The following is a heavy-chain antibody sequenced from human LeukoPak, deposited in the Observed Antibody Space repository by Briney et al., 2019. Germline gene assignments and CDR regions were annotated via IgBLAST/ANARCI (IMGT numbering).Heavy chain of an antibody. J-gene: IGHJ4*02. CDR3: ARGPLVLLWFGAHTH. Sequence: SETLSLTCAVYGGSFSGYHWSWIRQPPGKGLEWIGEINHSGSTNYNPSLKSRVTISVDTSKNQFSLKLSSVTAADTAVYYCARGPLVLLWFGAHTHWGQGTLVTVSS. CDR2: INHSGST. CDR1: GGSFSGYH. D-gene: IGHD3-10*01. V-gene: IGHV4-34*01.